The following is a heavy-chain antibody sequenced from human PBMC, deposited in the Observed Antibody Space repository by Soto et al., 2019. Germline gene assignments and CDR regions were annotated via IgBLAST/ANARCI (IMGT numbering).Heavy chain of an antibody. J-gene: IGHJ4*02. CDR3: ARSAYDSSCYFSYYFDY. Sequence: QVQLQESGPGLVKPSETLSLTCTVSGGSISSYYWSWIRQPPGKGLEWIGYIYYSGSTNYNPSLKGRVTISVDPSKTQFSLKLSSVTAADTAVYYCARSAYDSSCYFSYYFDYWGQGTLVTVSS. D-gene: IGHD3-22*01. CDR1: GGSISSYY. CDR2: IYYSGST. V-gene: IGHV4-59*01.